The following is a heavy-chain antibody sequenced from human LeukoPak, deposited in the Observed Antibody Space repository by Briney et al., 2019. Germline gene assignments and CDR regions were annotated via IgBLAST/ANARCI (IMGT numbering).Heavy chain of an antibody. V-gene: IGHV1-2*02. CDR3: AREGDTYYYDSSGPKAGFDY. J-gene: IGHJ4*02. Sequence: GASVKVSCKAFGYTFTGYWMHWVRQAPGQGLEWMGWINPNSGGTNYAQKFQGRVTMTRDTSISTAYMELSRLRSDDTAVYYCAREGDTYYYDSSGPKAGFDYWGQGTLVTVSS. D-gene: IGHD3-22*01. CDR1: GYTFTGYW. CDR2: INPNSGGT.